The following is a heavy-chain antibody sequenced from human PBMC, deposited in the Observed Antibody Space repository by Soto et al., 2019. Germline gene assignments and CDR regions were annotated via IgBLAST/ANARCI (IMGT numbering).Heavy chain of an antibody. Sequence: LSLTCTVSGGSISSYYWSWIRQPPGKGLEWIGYIYYSGSTNYNPSLKSRVTISVDASKNQFSLKLSSVTAADTAVYYCARSENLRSEFYYGSGDAFDIWGQGTMVTVSS. CDR2: IYYSGST. D-gene: IGHD3-10*01. V-gene: IGHV4-59*08. CDR3: ARSENLRSEFYYGSGDAFDI. CDR1: GGSISSYY. J-gene: IGHJ3*02.